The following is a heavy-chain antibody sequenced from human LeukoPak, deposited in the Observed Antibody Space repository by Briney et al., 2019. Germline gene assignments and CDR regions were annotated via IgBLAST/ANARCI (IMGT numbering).Heavy chain of an antibody. J-gene: IGHJ5*02. Sequence: ASVKVSCKASGYTFTSYDINWVRQATGQGLEWMGWMNPNSGNTGYAQKFQGRVTITRNTSISTAYMELSSLRSEDTAVYYCARGGGTYYDFWSGYSYWFDPWGQGTLVTVSS. D-gene: IGHD3-3*01. CDR1: GYTFTSYD. CDR3: ARGGGTYYDFWSGYSYWFDP. CDR2: MNPNSGNT. V-gene: IGHV1-8*03.